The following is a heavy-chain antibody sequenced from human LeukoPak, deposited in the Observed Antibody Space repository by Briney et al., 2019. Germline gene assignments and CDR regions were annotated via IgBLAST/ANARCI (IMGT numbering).Heavy chain of an antibody. CDR1: GGSISSSNW. CDR2: TYHSGST. J-gene: IGHJ4*02. V-gene: IGHV4-4*02. D-gene: IGHD1-26*01. Sequence: SGTLSLTCAVSGGSISSSNWWSWVRPPPGKGLEWIGETYHSGSTNYNPSLKSRVTISLDKSKNQFSLKLSSVTAADTAVYYCARGPGSHFDYWGQGTLVTVSS. CDR3: ARGPGSHFDY.